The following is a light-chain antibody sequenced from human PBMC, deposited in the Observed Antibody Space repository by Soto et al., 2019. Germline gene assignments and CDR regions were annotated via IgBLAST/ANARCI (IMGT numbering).Light chain of an antibody. Sequence: HSAGSLPVGRGWGTASAWISRHCLLHSNGYNYLDWYLQKPGQSPQLLIYLGSNRASGVPDRFSGSGSGPHFPLTISRVEAADVAVYYCMQGVPTARKFRQGTKVDI. CDR1: HCLLHSNGYNY. CDR3: MQGVPTARK. V-gene: IGKV2-28*01. CDR2: LGS. J-gene: IGKJ1*01.